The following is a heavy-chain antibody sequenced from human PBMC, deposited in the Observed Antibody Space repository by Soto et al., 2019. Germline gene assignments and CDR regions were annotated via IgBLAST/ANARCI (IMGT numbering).Heavy chain of an antibody. J-gene: IGHJ4*02. D-gene: IGHD4-4*01. CDR3: AKDWAHDYIFDY. Sequence: GGSLRLACAASGSTFSSYGMHWVRQATGKGLEWVAVISYDGSNKYYGESVKGRLTISRDNSKNTLYLQINSLRAEHTAVYYCAKDWAHDYIFDYSGQGPLVTVSS. CDR1: GSTFSSYG. CDR2: ISYDGSNK. V-gene: IGHV3-30*18.